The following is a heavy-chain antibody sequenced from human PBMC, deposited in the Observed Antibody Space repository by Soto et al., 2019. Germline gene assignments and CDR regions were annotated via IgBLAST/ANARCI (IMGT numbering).Heavy chain of an antibody. CDR2: INVYNGNT. D-gene: IGHD3-10*01. CDR3: ARGVGSGSYYNQYNWFDP. Sequence: GASVNVSCKASGYTFTNYGISWVRQAPGQGLEWMGWINVYNGNTKYAQKVQGRVTMTTDTSTSTAYMELRSLRSDDTAVYYCARGVGSGSYYNQYNWFDPWGQGTLVTVSS. V-gene: IGHV1-18*01. CDR1: GYTFTNYG. J-gene: IGHJ5*02.